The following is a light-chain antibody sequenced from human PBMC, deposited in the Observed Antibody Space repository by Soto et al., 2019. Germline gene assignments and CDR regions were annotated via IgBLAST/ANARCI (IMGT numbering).Light chain of an antibody. V-gene: IGKV3-11*01. J-gene: IGKJ2*01. CDR1: QSVSSY. CDR2: DAS. CDR3: QQRSNWPPKYT. Sequence: EIVLTQSPATLSLFPGERATLSCRASQSVSSYLAWYQQKPGQAPRLLIYDASNRATGIPARFSGSGSGTDFTLTISSLEPEDFAVYYCQQRSNWPPKYTFGQGTKLEI.